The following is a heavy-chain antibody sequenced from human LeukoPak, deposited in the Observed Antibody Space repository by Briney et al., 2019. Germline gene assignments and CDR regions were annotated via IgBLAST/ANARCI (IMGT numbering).Heavy chain of an antibody. CDR1: GVSISSHY. J-gene: IGHJ5*02. CDR2: IYYSGST. Sequence: SETLSLTCTVSGVSISSHYWRWIRQPPGKGLEWVGYIYYSGSTNYNPALKRRVTISVDTSKNQFSLKLSSVTAADTAVYYCASLYSSSWYNWFDPWGQGTLVTVSS. CDR3: ASLYSSSWYNWFDP. V-gene: IGHV4-59*11. D-gene: IGHD6-13*01.